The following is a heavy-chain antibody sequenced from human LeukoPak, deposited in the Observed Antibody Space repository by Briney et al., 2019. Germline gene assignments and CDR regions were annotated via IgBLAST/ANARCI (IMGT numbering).Heavy chain of an antibody. J-gene: IGHJ4*02. CDR3: AKDPPPKYCSSTSCFPHE. CDR2: ISYDGSNK. V-gene: IGHV3-30*18. CDR1: GFTFSSYG. D-gene: IGHD2-2*01. Sequence: GGSLRLSCAASGFTFSSYGMHWVRQAPGKGLEWVAVISYDGSNKYYADSVKGRFTISRDNSKNTLYLQMNSLRAEDTAVYYCAKDPPPKYCSSTSCFPHEWGQGTLVTVSS.